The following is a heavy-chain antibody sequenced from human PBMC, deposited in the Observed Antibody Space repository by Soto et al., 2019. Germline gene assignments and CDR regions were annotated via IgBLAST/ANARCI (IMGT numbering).Heavy chain of an antibody. CDR1: GFSSSRSGPTFSTNW. CDR2: IMQDGSKK. D-gene: IGHD3-10*01. J-gene: IGHJ4*02. Sequence: PGGSLRLSCAASGFSSSRSGPTFSTNWMNWVRQAPGKGLEWVANIMQDGSKKYYVDSVKGRFTISRDNARTSLYLQMNSRRVEDTALFYWGRWGVYYASGSYPPDYWGQGTLVTVSS. CDR3: GRWGVYYASGSYPPDY. V-gene: IGHV3-7*04.